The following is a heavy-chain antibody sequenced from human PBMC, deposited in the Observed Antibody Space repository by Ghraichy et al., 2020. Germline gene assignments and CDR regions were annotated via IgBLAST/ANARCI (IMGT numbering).Heavy chain of an antibody. CDR2: ISDSGDKT. D-gene: IGHD3-9*01. J-gene: IGHJ4*02. CDR1: GLTVSSYA. Sequence: LSLTCAASGLTVSSYAMSWVRQAPGKGLEWVSGISDSGDKTYYADSVKDRFTISRDNSRNTLYLQMNSLRAEDTGVYYCAKAAPRRLVITNFDYWGQGTLVTVSS. CDR3: AKAAPRRLVITNFDY. V-gene: IGHV3-23*01.